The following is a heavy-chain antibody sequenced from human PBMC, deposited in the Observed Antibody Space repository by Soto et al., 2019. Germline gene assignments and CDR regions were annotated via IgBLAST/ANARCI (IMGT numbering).Heavy chain of an antibody. J-gene: IGHJ6*02. CDR1: GFTFTSSA. Sequence: SVKVSCKASGFTFTSSAVQWGRQARGQRLEWIGWIVVGSGNTNYAQKFQERVTITRDMSTSTAYMELSSLRSEDTTVYYYAAPYYYGSGSFLDYYYYYGMDVWGQGTTVTVSS. D-gene: IGHD3-10*01. V-gene: IGHV1-58*01. CDR2: IVVGSGNT. CDR3: AAPYYYGSGSFLDYYYYYGMDV.